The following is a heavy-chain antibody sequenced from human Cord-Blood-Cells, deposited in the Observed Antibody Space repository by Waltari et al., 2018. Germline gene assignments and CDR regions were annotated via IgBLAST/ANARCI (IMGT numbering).Heavy chain of an antibody. CDR2: IYYSGST. D-gene: IGHD6-19*01. J-gene: IGHJ4*02. CDR3: ARSRRVGSGWYDY. CDR1: CGSISSGGYY. Sequence: QVQLQESGPGLVKPSPTLSLTCTVSCGSISSGGYYWSWFRQHPGKGLEWIGYIYYSGSTYYNPSLKSRVTISVDTSKNQFSLKLSSVTAADTAVYYCARSRRVGSGWYDYWGQGTLVTVSS. V-gene: IGHV4-31*03.